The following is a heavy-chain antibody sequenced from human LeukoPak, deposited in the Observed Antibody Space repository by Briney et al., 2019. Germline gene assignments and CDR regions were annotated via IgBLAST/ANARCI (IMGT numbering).Heavy chain of an antibody. CDR1: GFTFSSYS. Sequence: GGSLRLSCAASGFTFSSYSMNWVRQAPGKGLEWVSAISGSGGSTYYADSVKGRFTISRDNAKNSLYLQMNSLRAEDTAVYYCARAIRYRGSWGQGTLVTVSS. D-gene: IGHD1-26*01. J-gene: IGHJ5*02. CDR3: ARAIRYRGS. V-gene: IGHV3-21*04. CDR2: ISGSGGST.